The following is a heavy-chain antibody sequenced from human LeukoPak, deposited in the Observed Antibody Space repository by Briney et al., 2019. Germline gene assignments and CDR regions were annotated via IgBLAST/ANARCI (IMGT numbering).Heavy chain of an antibody. D-gene: IGHD3-9*01. CDR3: ASILTGYYGPDAFDI. CDR1: GDSISSYY. V-gene: IGHV4-4*07. CDR2: IYTSGST. Sequence: ASETLSLTCTVSGDSISSYYWSWIRQPAGKGLEWIGRIYTSGSTNYNPSLKSRVTMSVDTSKNQFSLKLSSVTAADTAVYYCASILTGYYGPDAFDIWGQGTMVTVSS. J-gene: IGHJ3*02.